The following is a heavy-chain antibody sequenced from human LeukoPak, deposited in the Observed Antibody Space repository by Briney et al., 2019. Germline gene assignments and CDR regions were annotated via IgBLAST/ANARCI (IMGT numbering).Heavy chain of an antibody. J-gene: IGHJ4*02. V-gene: IGHV4-30-4*01. D-gene: IGHD5-18*01. CDR3: ARSGYGYGYVVDY. CDR1: GGPISWGEYY. Sequence: PAEPLSLICTVSGGPISWGEYYWICIPQPPGKGLVWFVYIYYSGSTYYNLTLKSRVTISVDTYKNQFSVKLSSVTAADTAVYYCARSGYGYGYVVDYWGQGGLVTVSS. CDR2: IYYSGST.